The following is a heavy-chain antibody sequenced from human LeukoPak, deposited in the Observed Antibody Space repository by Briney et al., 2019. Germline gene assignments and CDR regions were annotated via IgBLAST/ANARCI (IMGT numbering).Heavy chain of an antibody. CDR3: GVADTYYYYYMDV. J-gene: IGHJ6*03. CDR1: GGTFSSYA. V-gene: IGHV1-69*06. D-gene: IGHD2-15*01. Sequence: GASVKVSCKASGGTFSSYAISWVRQAPGQGLEWMGGIIPIFGTANYAQKFQGRVTITADKSTSTAYMELSSLRSEDTAVYYCGVADTYYYYYMDVWGKGTTVTVSS. CDR2: IIPIFGTA.